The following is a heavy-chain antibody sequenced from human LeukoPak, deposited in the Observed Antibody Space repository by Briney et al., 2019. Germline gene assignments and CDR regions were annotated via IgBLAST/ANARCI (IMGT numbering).Heavy chain of an antibody. D-gene: IGHD3-3*01. CDR2: IRTKTYGGTT. Sequence: GGSLRLSCAASGFTFSSYAMSWVRQAPGKGLEWVGFIRTKTYGGTTEYAASVKGIFTISRDDSKSIAYLQMHSLRSEDTAVYYCTRLLELWNGYAPYYMDVWGKGTTVTVSS. CDR1: GFTFSSYA. J-gene: IGHJ6*03. CDR3: TRLLELWNGYAPYYMDV. V-gene: IGHV3-49*04.